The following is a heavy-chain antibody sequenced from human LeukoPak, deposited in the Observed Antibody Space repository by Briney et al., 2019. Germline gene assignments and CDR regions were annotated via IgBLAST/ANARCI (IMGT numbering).Heavy chain of an antibody. CDR1: GFTFSSYA. Sequence: PGGSLRLSCAASGFTFSSYAMHWVRQAPGKGLEWVAVISYDGSNKYYADSVKGRFTISRDNSKNTLYLQMNSLRAEDTAVYYCARDPTTTYYYYYMDVWGKGTTVTVSS. CDR2: ISYDGSNK. CDR3: ARDPTTTYYYYYMDV. V-gene: IGHV3-30-3*01. D-gene: IGHD5-12*01. J-gene: IGHJ6*03.